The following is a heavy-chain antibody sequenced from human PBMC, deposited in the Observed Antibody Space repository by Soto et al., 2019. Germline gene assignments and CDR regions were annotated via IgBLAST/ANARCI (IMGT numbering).Heavy chain of an antibody. J-gene: IGHJ6*02. CDR3: AKDNCPYYYYGMDV. CDR1: GFTFDDYT. Sequence: GGSLRLSCAAAGFTFDDYTMGWIRQAPGKGLEWVSTISWDGGSTYYADSVKGRFTISRDNSKNALYLQMNSLRTEDSALYYCAKDNCPYYYYGMDVWGQGTTVTVSS. D-gene: IGHD2-21*02. CDR2: ISWDGGST. V-gene: IGHV3-43*01.